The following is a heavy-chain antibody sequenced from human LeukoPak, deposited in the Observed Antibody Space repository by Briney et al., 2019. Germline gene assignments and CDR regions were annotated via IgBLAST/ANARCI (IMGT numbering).Heavy chain of an antibody. V-gene: IGHV3-7*01. J-gene: IGHJ3*02. D-gene: IGHD1-14*01. CDR1: GYSFSNYG. CDR2: MKYNGSEK. Sequence: ASVKVSCKASGYSFSNYGISWVRQAPGKGLEWVANMKYNGSEKYYVDSVKGRLTISRDNAKNSLYLQMNSLRAEDTAVYYCARARRRGAFDIWGQGTMVTVSS. CDR3: ARARRRGAFDI.